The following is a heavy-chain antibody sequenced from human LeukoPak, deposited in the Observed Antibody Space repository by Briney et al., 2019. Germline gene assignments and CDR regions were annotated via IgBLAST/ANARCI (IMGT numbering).Heavy chain of an antibody. V-gene: IGHV4-30-2*01. CDR1: GGSISSGGYY. D-gene: IGHD6-13*01. Sequence: SQTLSLTCTVSGGSISSGGYYWSWIRQPPGKGLEWIGYIYHSGSTYYNPSLKSRVTISVDRSKNQFSLKLSSVTAADTAVYYCARDSSIRPSSHDAFDIWGQGTMVTVSS. CDR3: ARDSSIRPSSHDAFDI. CDR2: IYHSGST. J-gene: IGHJ3*02.